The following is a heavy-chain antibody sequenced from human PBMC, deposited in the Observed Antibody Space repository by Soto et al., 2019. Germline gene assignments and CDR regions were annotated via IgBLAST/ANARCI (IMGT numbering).Heavy chain of an antibody. CDR2: INDRGSI. D-gene: IGHD3-9*01. Sequence: QVQLQQWGAGPLRPLETLSLTCGVSGGSFSGYYWAWIRQSPGKGLEWIGEINDRGSINYNPSLKGRVSLSVDTSKNHYSLTLRSVTAADTAVYYCARESHDILTGPPWVWYFDLWGRGTLVTVSS. CDR3: ARESHDILTGPPWVWYFDL. J-gene: IGHJ2*01. V-gene: IGHV4-34*01. CDR1: GGSFSGYY.